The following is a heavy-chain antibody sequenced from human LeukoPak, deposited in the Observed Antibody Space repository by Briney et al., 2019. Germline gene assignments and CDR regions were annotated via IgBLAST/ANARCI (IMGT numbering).Heavy chain of an antibody. Sequence: GESLKISCKGSGYSFTSYWIGWVRQMPGKGLEWMGIIYPGNSDTRYSPSFQGQVTISADKSISTAYLQWISLKASGTAIYYCARQANSYYDILTGYNWFDPWGQGTLVTVSS. CDR2: IYPGNSDT. V-gene: IGHV5-51*01. D-gene: IGHD3-9*01. J-gene: IGHJ5*02. CDR3: ARQANSYYDILTGYNWFDP. CDR1: GYSFTSYW.